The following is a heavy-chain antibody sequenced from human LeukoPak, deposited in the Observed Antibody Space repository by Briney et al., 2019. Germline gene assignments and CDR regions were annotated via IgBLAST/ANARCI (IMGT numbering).Heavy chain of an antibody. CDR3: ARHRELLYFGY. Sequence: SETLSLTCTVSGGSISSSSYYRGWIRQPPGKGLEWIGSIYYSGSTYYNPSLKSRVTISVDTSKNQFSLKLSSVTAADTAVYYCARHRELLYFGYWGQGTLVTVSS. CDR1: GGSISSSSYY. J-gene: IGHJ4*02. D-gene: IGHD1-26*01. V-gene: IGHV4-39*01. CDR2: IYYSGST.